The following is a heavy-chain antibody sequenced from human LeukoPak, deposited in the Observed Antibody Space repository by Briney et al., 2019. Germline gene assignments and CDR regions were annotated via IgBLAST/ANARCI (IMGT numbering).Heavy chain of an antibody. CDR1: GFTFSTYW. CDR2: IKHDGSDK. Sequence: GGSLRLSCVGSGFTFSTYWMCWVRQAPGKGLEWVANIKHDGSDKYYVDSVKGRFTVSRDNAKSSLYLQMDSLTTEDTAVYYRARGFLQNWGQGTLVTVSS. CDR3: ARGFLQN. V-gene: IGHV3-7*01. J-gene: IGHJ1*01.